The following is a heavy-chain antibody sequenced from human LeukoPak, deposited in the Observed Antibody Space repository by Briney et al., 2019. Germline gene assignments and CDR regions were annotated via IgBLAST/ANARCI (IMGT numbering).Heavy chain of an antibody. V-gene: IGHV4-39*01. CDR3: ARQRTVTTISYYYMDV. CDR2: IYYSGRT. D-gene: IGHD4-17*01. CDR1: GGSISSSSYY. Sequence: SETLSLTCTVSGGSISSSSYYWGWIRQPPGKGLEWIGSIYYSGRTYYNPSLKSRVTISVDTSKNQFSLKLSSVTAADTAVHYCARQRTVTTISYYYMDVWGKGTTVTVSS. J-gene: IGHJ6*03.